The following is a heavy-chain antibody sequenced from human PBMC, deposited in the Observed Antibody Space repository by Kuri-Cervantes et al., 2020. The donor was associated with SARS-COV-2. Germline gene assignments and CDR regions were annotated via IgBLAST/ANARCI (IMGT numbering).Heavy chain of an antibody. CDR3: ARLSDSSSWYCDY. V-gene: IGHV4-39*01. CDR2: IYYSGST. J-gene: IGHJ4*02. CDR1: GGSISSSSYY. D-gene: IGHD6-13*01. Sequence: SETLSLTCTVSGGSISSSSYYWGWIRQPPGKGLEWIGSIYYSGSTYYNPSLKSRVTISVDTSKNLFSLKLSSVTAADTAVYYCARLSDSSSWYCDYWGQGTLVTVSS.